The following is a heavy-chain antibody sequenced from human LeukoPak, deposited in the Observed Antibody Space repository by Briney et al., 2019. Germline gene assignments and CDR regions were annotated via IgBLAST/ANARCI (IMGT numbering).Heavy chain of an antibody. J-gene: IGHJ4*02. CDR2: MSGDATST. Sequence: GGSLRLSCAASGFTFSNYGMSWVRQAPGKGLEWVSTMSGDATSTYYADSVKGRFTISRDNSKNTLYLQMNSLRAEDTAVYYCAKRTSGSSWYSSDYWGQGTLVTVSS. V-gene: IGHV3-23*01. D-gene: IGHD6-13*01. CDR1: GFTFSNYG. CDR3: AKRTSGSSWYSSDY.